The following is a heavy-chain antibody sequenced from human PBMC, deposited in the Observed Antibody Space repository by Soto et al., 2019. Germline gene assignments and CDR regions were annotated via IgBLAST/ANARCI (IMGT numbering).Heavy chain of an antibody. J-gene: IGHJ4*02. Sequence: QVQLQESGPGLVKPSQTLSLTCTVSGGSTTSGDYYWSWIRQPPGKGLEWIAYIYYTASTYYNPSLKSRVTVSVDTSKNQFSLRLSSVTSADTAVYYCARGAAPFDYWGQGTLVTVSS. CDR1: GGSTTSGDYY. CDR2: IYYTAST. D-gene: IGHD1-26*01. V-gene: IGHV4-30-4*01. CDR3: ARGAAPFDY.